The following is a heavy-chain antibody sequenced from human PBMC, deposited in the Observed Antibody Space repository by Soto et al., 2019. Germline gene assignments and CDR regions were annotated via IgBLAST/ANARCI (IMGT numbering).Heavy chain of an antibody. V-gene: IGHV4-31*03. CDR3: AKEFQGHDYGDYSYHYGMDV. Sequence: SETLSLTCTVSGGSISSGGYYWSWIRQHPGKGLEWIGYIYYSGSTYYNPSLKSRVTISVDTSKNQFSLKLTSVTAADTAVYYCAKEFQGHDYGDYSYHYGMDVWGQGTTVTVSS. CDR2: IYYSGST. J-gene: IGHJ6*02. D-gene: IGHD4-17*01. CDR1: GGSISSGGYY.